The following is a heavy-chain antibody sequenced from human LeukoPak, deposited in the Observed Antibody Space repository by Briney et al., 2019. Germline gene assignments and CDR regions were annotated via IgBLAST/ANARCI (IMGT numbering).Heavy chain of an antibody. J-gene: IGHJ4*02. V-gene: IGHV1-69*13. Sequence: SVKVSCKASGGTFSSYAISWVRQAPGQGLEWMGGIIPIFGTANYAQKFQGRVTITADESTSTAYMELSSLRSEDTAVYYCARSGIAARRTFDYWGQGTLVTVSS. D-gene: IGHD6-6*01. CDR1: GGTFSSYA. CDR3: ARSGIAARRTFDY. CDR2: IIPIFGTA.